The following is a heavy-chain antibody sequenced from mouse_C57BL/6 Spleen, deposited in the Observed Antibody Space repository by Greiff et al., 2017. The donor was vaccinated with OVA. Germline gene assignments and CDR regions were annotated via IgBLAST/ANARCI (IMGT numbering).Heavy chain of an antibody. Sequence: VQLQQPGAELVKPGASVKLSCKASGYTFTSYWMQWVKQRPGQGLEWIGEIDPSDSYTNYTQKFKGQATLTVDTSSRTAYMQLSSLTSEDYAVYDWARGDYDHESWFAYWGQGTLVTVSA. CDR1: GYTFTSYW. CDR2: IDPSDSYT. D-gene: IGHD2-4*01. J-gene: IGHJ3*01. V-gene: IGHV1-50*01. CDR3: ARGDYDHESWFAY.